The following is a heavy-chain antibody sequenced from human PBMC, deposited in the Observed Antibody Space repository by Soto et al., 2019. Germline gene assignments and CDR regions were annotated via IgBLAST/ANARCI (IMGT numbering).Heavy chain of an antibody. V-gene: IGHV3-11*01. CDR1: GFTFSDYY. CDR3: ARNYGSGSYPSLAFDY. CDR2: ISSSGSTI. Sequence: GGSLRLSCAASGFTFSDYYMSWIRQAPGKGLEWVSYISSSGSTIYYADSVKGRFTISRDNAKNSLYLQMNSLRAEDTAVYYCARNYGSGSYPSLAFDYWGQGTLVTVSS. D-gene: IGHD3-10*01. J-gene: IGHJ4*02.